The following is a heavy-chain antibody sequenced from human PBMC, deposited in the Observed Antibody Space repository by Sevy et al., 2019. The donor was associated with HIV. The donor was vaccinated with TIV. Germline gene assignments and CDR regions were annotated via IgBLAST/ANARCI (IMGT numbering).Heavy chain of an antibody. CDR3: AHSNLAALATFDY. V-gene: IGHV2-5*02. D-gene: IGHD6-13*01. Sequence: SGPTLVNPTQTLTLTCTFSGFSLSTNGVGVGWIRQPPGKALEWLAVIYWDDDKRYSPSLKSRLSITKETSNNQVVLTMTNMDPVDTATYYCAHSNLAALATFDYWGQGTLVTVSS. CDR2: IYWDDDK. CDR1: GFSLSTNGVG. J-gene: IGHJ4*02.